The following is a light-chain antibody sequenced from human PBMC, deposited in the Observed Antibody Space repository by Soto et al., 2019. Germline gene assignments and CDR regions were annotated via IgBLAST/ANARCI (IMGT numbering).Light chain of an antibody. CDR3: QQYHSNPST. CDR1: QSLYNSNNLNY. V-gene: IGKV4-1*01. CDR2: WAS. Sequence: DILMTQSPDSLAVSLGERATINCKSSQSLYNSNNLNYLAWYQQKPGQPPKLLLYWASTRESGVPDRFSGSGSGTDFTLTISSRQAADVAVYYCQQYHSNPSTFGQGTKLEIK. J-gene: IGKJ2*01.